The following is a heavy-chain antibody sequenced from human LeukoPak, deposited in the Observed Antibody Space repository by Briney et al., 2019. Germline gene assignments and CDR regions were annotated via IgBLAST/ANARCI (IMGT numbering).Heavy chain of an antibody. CDR1: GFTFSSYW. CDR2: IKQDGSEK. D-gene: IGHD3-10*01. CDR3: AREGSYYYGSGSYSNYYYYGMDV. Sequence: GGSLRLSCAASGFTFSSYWMSWVRQAPGKGLEWVANIKQDGSEKYYVDSVKGRFTISRDNAENSLYLQMNSLRAEDTAVYYCAREGSYYYGSGSYSNYYYYGMDVWGKGTTVTVSS. V-gene: IGHV3-7*03. J-gene: IGHJ6*04.